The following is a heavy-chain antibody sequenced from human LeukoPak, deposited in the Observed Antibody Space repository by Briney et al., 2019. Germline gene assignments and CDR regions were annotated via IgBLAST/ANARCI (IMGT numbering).Heavy chain of an antibody. CDR1: GGSFSGYY. D-gene: IGHD3-10*01. CDR3: ARCPSYYLFDY. V-gene: IGHV4-34*01. J-gene: IGHJ4*02. Sequence: PSETLSLTCAVYGGSFSGYYWSWIRQPPGKGLEWIGEINHSGSTNYNPSPKSRVTISVDTSKNQFSLKLSSVTAADTAVYYCARCPSYYLFDYWGQGTLVTVSS. CDR2: INHSGST.